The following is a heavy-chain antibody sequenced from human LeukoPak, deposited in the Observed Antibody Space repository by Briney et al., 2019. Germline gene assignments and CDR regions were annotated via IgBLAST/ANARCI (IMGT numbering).Heavy chain of an antibody. V-gene: IGHV3-23*01. D-gene: IGHD5-18*01. Sequence: GGSLRLSCAASGLTFSSYAFNWVRRAPGKGLEWVSAISAGGGSTYYADSVKGRFTISRDNSKNTLFLRMQSLRVDDTAEYFCAEGYSYSDYWGRGTLVTVSS. CDR3: AEGYSYSDY. CDR1: GLTFSSYA. J-gene: IGHJ4*02. CDR2: ISAGGGST.